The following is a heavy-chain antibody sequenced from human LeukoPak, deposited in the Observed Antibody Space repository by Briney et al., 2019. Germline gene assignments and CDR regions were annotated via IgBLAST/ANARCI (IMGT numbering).Heavy chain of an antibody. CDR2: IWYDGSNK. CDR1: GFTFRNYG. Sequence: GGSLRLSCTASGFTFRNYGMNWVRQAPGKGLEWVAGIWYDGSNKDYVDSVKGRFTISRDNAKNSLYLQMNSLRAEDTAVYYCARDFRTQFDGYSPPYHFDYWGQGTLVTVSS. D-gene: IGHD5-24*01. V-gene: IGHV3-33*01. CDR3: ARDFRTQFDGYSPPYHFDY. J-gene: IGHJ4*02.